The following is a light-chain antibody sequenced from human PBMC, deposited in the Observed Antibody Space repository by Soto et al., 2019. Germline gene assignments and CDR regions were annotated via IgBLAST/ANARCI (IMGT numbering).Light chain of an antibody. V-gene: IGLV2-14*01. Sequence: QSALAQPASVPGSPGQSITISCTGTSSDVGGYNYVSWYQQHPGKAPKLMIYEVSNRPSGVSNRFSGSKSGNTASLTISGLQAEDEADYYCSSYTSSSTPCVFGTGTKVPS. J-gene: IGLJ1*01. CDR3: SSYTSSSTPCV. CDR2: EVS. CDR1: SSDVGGYNY.